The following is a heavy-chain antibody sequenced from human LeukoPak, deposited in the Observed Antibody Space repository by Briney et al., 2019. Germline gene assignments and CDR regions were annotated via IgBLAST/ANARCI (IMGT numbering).Heavy chain of an antibody. CDR2: ISYDGSNK. CDR1: GFTFSSYA. D-gene: IGHD1-14*01. Sequence: GRSLRLSCAASGFTFSSYAMHWVRQAPGKGLEWVAVISYDGSNKYYADSVKGRFTISRDNSENTLYLQMNSLRAEDTAVYYCARASSKPIDYWGQGTLVTVSS. V-gene: IGHV3-30*04. CDR3: ARASSKPIDY. J-gene: IGHJ4*02.